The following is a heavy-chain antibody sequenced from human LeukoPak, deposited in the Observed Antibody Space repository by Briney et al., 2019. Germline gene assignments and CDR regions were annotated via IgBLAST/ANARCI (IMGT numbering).Heavy chain of an antibody. Sequence: GGSLRLSCAASGFTFSSYWMSWVRQAPGKGLEWVANIKQDGSEKYYVDSVKGRFTISRDNAKNSLYLQMNSLRAEDTAVYYCARSPQNYDPTYYYYMDVWGKGTTVTVSS. CDR2: IKQDGSEK. CDR3: ARSPQNYDPTYYYYMDV. V-gene: IGHV3-7*01. J-gene: IGHJ6*03. CDR1: GFTFSSYW. D-gene: IGHD3-22*01.